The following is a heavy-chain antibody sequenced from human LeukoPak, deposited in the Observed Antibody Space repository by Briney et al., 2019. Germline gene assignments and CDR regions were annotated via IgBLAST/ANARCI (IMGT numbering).Heavy chain of an antibody. CDR1: GFTFSGYS. D-gene: IGHD5-12*01. Sequence: GGSLRLSCAASGFTFSGYSMNWVRQAPGKGLEWVSSISSTSSYIFYADSVKGRFTISRDNAKNSVYLQMNSLRPEDTAVYYCSRDRLGGLDLWGQGTLVTVSS. CDR2: ISSTSSYI. V-gene: IGHV3-21*01. J-gene: IGHJ5*02. CDR3: SRDRLGGLDL.